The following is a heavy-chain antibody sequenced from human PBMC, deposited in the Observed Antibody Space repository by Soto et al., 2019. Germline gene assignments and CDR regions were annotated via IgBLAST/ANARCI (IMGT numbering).Heavy chain of an antibody. J-gene: IGHJ6*02. CDR3: ARGSGWYPYYYYYGMDV. Sequence: TLSLTCAVYGGSFSGYYWSWIRQPPGKGLEWIGEINHSGSTNYNPSLKSRVTISVDTSKNQFSLKLSSVTAADTAVYYCARGSGWYPYYYYYGMDVWGQGTTVTVS. D-gene: IGHD6-19*01. CDR1: GGSFSGYY. V-gene: IGHV4-34*01. CDR2: INHSGST.